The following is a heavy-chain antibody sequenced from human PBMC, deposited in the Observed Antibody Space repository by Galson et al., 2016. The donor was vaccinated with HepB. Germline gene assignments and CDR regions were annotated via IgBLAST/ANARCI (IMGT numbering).Heavy chain of an antibody. Sequence: SLRLSCAASGFIFSTYSMNWVRQAPGKGLEWVSSISSGSAYRYYADSVKGRFTISRDNAKKSLYLQMNSLRAKDTAVYYCARMRYSSGWLDGFDFWGQGTMVTVSS. V-gene: IGHV3-21*01. CDR3: ARMRYSSGWLDGFDF. D-gene: IGHD6-19*01. J-gene: IGHJ3*01. CDR2: ISSGSAYR. CDR1: GFIFSTYS.